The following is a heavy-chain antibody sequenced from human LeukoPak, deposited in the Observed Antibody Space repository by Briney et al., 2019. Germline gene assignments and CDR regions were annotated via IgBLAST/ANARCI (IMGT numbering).Heavy chain of an antibody. CDR1: GYTFTGYY. CDR2: MNPISGGT. V-gene: IGHV1-2*02. CDR3: ARAEVQSSGYHF. J-gene: IGHJ4*02. Sequence: ASMKVSCKASGYTFTGYYMHWGRQAPGQGLEWMGWMNPISGGTNYAQKFQGRVTMTRDRSTNTAYLELTSLRSDDTAVYYCARAEVQSSGYHFWGQGTLVTVSS. D-gene: IGHD6-19*01.